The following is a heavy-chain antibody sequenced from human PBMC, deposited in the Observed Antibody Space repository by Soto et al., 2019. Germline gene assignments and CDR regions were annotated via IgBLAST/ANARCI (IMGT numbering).Heavy chain of an antibody. CDR2: ISAYNGNT. CDR3: ARGPYYYGSGSYYWGDY. Sequence: GASVKVSCKTSGYTFTSYGITWARQAPGQGLEWMGWISAYNGNTNYAQQDQGRVTMTTDTSTRTAYMELRTLISDDTAVYYCARGPYYYGSGSYYWGDYWGQGTLVTVSS. V-gene: IGHV1-18*01. D-gene: IGHD3-10*01. CDR1: GYTFTSYG. J-gene: IGHJ4*02.